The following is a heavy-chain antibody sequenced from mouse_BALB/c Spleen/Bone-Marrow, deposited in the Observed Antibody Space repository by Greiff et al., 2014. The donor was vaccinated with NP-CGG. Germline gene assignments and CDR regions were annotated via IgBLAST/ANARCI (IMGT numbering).Heavy chain of an antibody. V-gene: IGHV14-3*02. J-gene: IGHJ3*01. CDR1: GFNFKDTY. CDR3: AGDGAY. D-gene: IGHD3-3*01. Sequence: VQLKESGAELVKPGASVKLFCTASGFNFKDTYMHWVKQRPEQGLEWIGRIDPANGNTKYDPKFQGKAPITADTSSNTAYLQLSSLTSEDTAVYYCAGDGAYWGQGTLVTVSA. CDR2: IDPANGNT.